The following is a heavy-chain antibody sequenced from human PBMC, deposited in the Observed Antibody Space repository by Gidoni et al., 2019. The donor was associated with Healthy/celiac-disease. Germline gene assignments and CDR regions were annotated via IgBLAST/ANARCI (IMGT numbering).Heavy chain of an antibody. CDR3: ARVGKPKGIGGSGGSCYSRGWFDY. V-gene: IGHV4-34*01. CDR1: GGSFSGSY. D-gene: IGHD2-15*01. Sequence: QVQLQQWGAGLFQPSATLSLTCAVYGGSFSGSYWSWIRQPPGKGLEWIGEINQRGSTNYNPALKRRVTISVDTAKNQFSLKRSSVTAADTAVYYWARVGKPKGIGGSGGSCYSRGWFDYWGQGTLVTVSS. CDR2: INQRGST. J-gene: IGHJ4*02.